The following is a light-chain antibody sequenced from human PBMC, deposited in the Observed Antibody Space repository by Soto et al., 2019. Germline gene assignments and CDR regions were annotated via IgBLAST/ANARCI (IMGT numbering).Light chain of an antibody. Sequence: DIGLTQSPGPLSLSPGERATLSCRASQSVSNSYLAWFQQKPGQAPRLLIYGASSRATGIPDRFSGSGSGMDFTLTISRLEPEDSAVYSCLQYGSAPRTFGQGTKLEIK. CDR1: QSVSNSY. CDR3: LQYGSAPRT. J-gene: IGKJ2*01. V-gene: IGKV3-20*01. CDR2: GAS.